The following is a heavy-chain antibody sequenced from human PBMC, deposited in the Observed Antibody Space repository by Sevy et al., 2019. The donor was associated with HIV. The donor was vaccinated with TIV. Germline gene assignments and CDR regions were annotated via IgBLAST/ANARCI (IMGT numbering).Heavy chain of an antibody. CDR3: ARESYCSGGSCYTEPGDY. Sequence: ASVKVSCKASGGTFSSYAINWVRQAPGQGLEWMGGIIPIFGTANYAQKFQGRVTITADESTSTAYMELSSLRSEDTAVYYCARESYCSGGSCYTEPGDYWGQGTLVTVSS. J-gene: IGHJ4*02. D-gene: IGHD2-15*01. CDR1: GGTFSSYA. V-gene: IGHV1-69*13. CDR2: IIPIFGTA.